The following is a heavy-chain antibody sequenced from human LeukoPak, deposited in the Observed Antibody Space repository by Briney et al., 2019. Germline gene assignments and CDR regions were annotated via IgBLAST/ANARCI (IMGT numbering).Heavy chain of an antibody. CDR3: ARGACSGGSCYYYYYYGMDV. CDR1: GGSIRSGGYY. CDR2: IYYSGST. V-gene: IGHV4-61*08. D-gene: IGHD2-15*01. J-gene: IGHJ6*02. Sequence: SETLSLTCTVSGGSIRSGGYYWSWIRQPPGKGLEWLGYIYYSGSTNYNPSIKSRVTISVDTSKNQFSLKLSSVTAADTAVYYCARGACSGGSCYYYYYYGMDVWGQGTTVTVSS.